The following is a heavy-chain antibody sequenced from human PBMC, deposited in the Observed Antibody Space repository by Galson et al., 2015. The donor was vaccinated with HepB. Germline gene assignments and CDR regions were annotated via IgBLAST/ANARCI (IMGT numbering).Heavy chain of an antibody. CDR3: AIGDCSSTDCYTGLEYYYRMDV. V-gene: IGHV1-69*13. J-gene: IGHJ6*02. CDR1: GGTFSIHA. CDR2: IIPMFGTA. D-gene: IGHD2-2*02. Sequence: SVKVSCKASGGTFSIHAISWVRQAPGQGLEWMGGIIPMFGTANYAQRLEGRVTITADESTGTAYMELSSLRSEDTAVYYCAIGDCSSTDCYTGLEYYYRMDVWGQGTTVTVTS.